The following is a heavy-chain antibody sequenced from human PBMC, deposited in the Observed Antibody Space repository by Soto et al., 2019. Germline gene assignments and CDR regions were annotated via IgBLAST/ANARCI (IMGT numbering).Heavy chain of an antibody. CDR3: GGGCSGGSCHPGAIDY. CDR1: GYTFTSYG. Sequence: QVQLVQSGAEVKKPGASVKVSCKASGYTFTSYGISWVRQAPGQGLEWMGWISAYNGNTNYAQKLQGRVTMTTDTSTSTAYMERRSLRCDDTAVYYCGGGCSGGSCHPGAIDYWGQGTLVTVSS. J-gene: IGHJ4*02. CDR2: ISAYNGNT. V-gene: IGHV1-18*04. D-gene: IGHD2-15*01.